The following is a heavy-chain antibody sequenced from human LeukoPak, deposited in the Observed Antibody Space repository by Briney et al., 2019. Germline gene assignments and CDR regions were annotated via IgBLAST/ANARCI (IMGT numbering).Heavy chain of an antibody. CDR3: VRDGGVSGYDLLDY. CDR2: ISQDGSEE. D-gene: IGHD5-12*01. V-gene: IGHV3-7*01. CDR1: GFTFNNYW. Sequence: GGSLRLSCAASGFTFNNYWMSWLRQAPGKRLKWVAHISQDGSEEHYMDSVKARFIISRDNAKNSLSLQMDSLRAEDTAVYYCVRDGGVSGYDLLDYWGQGTLVTVSS. J-gene: IGHJ4*02.